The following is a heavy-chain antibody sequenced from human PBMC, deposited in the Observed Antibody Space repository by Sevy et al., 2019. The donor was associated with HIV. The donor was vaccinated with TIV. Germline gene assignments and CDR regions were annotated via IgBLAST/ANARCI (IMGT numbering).Heavy chain of an antibody. Sequence: ASVKVSCKASGSSFANYYLHWVRQAPGQGLDWMGIINPSGATTTDAQKFQGRVTMTRDTSTNTLYMELSSLRSEDTAVYYCARGRNYNFWSGSYSTYYYAMDAWGQGTTVTVSS. CDR2: INPSGATT. CDR3: ARGRNYNFWSGSYSTYYYAMDA. J-gene: IGHJ6*02. CDR1: GSSFANYY. V-gene: IGHV1-46*03. D-gene: IGHD3-3*01.